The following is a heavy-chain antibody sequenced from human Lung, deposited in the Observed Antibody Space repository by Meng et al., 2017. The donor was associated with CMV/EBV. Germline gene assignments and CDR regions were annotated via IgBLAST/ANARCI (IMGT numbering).Heavy chain of an antibody. D-gene: IGHD2-2*01. V-gene: IGHV3-33*06. CDR3: AKDEFRYCSSTSCLDAFDI. J-gene: IGHJ3*02. CDR2: IWYDGSNK. CDR1: GFTFSSYG. Sequence: GESLKISCAASGFTFSSYGMHWVRQAPGKGLEWVAVIWYDGSNKYYADSVKGRFTISRDNSKNTLYLQMNSLRAADTAVYYCAKDEFRYCSSTSCLDAFDIWGQGTMVTVSS.